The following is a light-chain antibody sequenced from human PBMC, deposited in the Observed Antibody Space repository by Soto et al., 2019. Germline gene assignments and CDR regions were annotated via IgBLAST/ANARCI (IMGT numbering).Light chain of an antibody. V-gene: IGKV3-15*01. Sequence: EIVMTQSPATLSVTPAERATLSCRASQSVSSNLAWYQQKPGQAPRLLIYGASTRATDIPARFSGSGSGTDFTLTITSLQAEDFAVYYCLQYYNWYTFGQGTKLEIK. CDR2: GAS. J-gene: IGKJ2*01. CDR1: QSVSSN. CDR3: LQYYNWYT.